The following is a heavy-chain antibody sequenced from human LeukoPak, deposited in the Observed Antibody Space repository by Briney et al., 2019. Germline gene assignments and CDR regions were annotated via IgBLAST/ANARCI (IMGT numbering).Heavy chain of an antibody. CDR3: ARVGGRNAAAGPTYYFDY. CDR1: GGSISSGSYY. Sequence: PSETLSLTCTVSGGSISSGSYYWSWIRQPPGKGLEWIGYIYYSGSTNYNPSLKSRVTISVDTSKNQFSLKLSSVTAADTAVYYCARVGGRNAAAGPTYYFDYWGQGTLVTVSS. CDR2: IYYSGST. J-gene: IGHJ4*02. V-gene: IGHV4-61*01. D-gene: IGHD6-13*01.